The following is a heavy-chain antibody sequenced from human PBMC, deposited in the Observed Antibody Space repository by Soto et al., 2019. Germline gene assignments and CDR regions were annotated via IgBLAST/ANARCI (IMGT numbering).Heavy chain of an antibody. CDR1: GGSFSGYY. CDR2: INHSGST. Sequence: QVQLQQWGAGLLKPSETLSLACAVYGGSFSGYYWSWIRQPPGKGLEWIGEINHSGSTNYNPSLKSRVTLSVDTSKNQFSLRLSSVTAADTAVYYCPRTGGYSYGFDYWGQRTLVTVSS. D-gene: IGHD5-18*01. CDR3: PRTGGYSYGFDY. J-gene: IGHJ4*02. V-gene: IGHV4-34*01.